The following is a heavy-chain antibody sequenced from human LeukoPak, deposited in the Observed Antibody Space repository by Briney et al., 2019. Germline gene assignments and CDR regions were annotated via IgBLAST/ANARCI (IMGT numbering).Heavy chain of an antibody. V-gene: IGHV3-48*01. D-gene: IGHD3-3*01. Sequence: GGSLRLSCAASGFTFSSYSMNWVRQAPGKGLEWVSYISSSSSTIYYADSVKGRFTISRDNAKNTLYLQMNSLRAEDTAVYYCAKDTYDFWSGYFSPPDYWGQGTLVTVSS. CDR1: GFTFSSYS. CDR3: AKDTYDFWSGYFSPPDY. CDR2: ISSSSSTI. J-gene: IGHJ4*02.